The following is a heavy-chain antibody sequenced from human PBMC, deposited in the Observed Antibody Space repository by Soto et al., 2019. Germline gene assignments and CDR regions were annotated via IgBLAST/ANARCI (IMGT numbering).Heavy chain of an antibody. Sequence: QVQLVQSGPEVKKPGSSLKVSCKSYGDSFSRFAVSWVRRAPGEGLEWMGGIIPVTGTANYIDKFRGRLTITADESSSTVYMELSSLRSEDTAVYYCARLGLDLDCDHWGQGTLVTVSS. CDR3: ARLGLDLDCDH. V-gene: IGHV1-69*01. CDR2: IIPVTGTA. J-gene: IGHJ4*02. CDR1: GDSFSRFA.